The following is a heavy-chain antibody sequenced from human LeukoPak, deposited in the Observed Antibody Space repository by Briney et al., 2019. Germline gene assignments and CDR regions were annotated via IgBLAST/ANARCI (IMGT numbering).Heavy chain of an antibody. Sequence: TGGSLRLSCAASGFTFSSYAMHWVRQAPGKGLEWVSAISGSGGSTYYADSVKGRFTISRDNSKNTLYLQMNSLRAEDTAVYYCAKVGYCSSTSCHDAFDIWGQGTMVTVSS. CDR3: AKVGYCSSTSCHDAFDI. CDR1: GFTFSSYA. J-gene: IGHJ3*02. CDR2: ISGSGGST. D-gene: IGHD2-2*01. V-gene: IGHV3-23*01.